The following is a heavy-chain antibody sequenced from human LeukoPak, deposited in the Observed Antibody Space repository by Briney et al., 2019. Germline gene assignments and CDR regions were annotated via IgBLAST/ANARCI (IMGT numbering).Heavy chain of an antibody. V-gene: IGHV1-2*02. J-gene: IGHJ6*02. CDR2: MNPNSGGT. Sequence: GASVKVSCKASGYTFTSYDINWVRQATGQGLEWMGWMNPNSGGTNYAQKFQGRVTMTRDTSISTAYMELSRLRSDDTAVYYCARQRLRSLAYGMDVWGQGTTVTVSS. D-gene: IGHD3-3*01. CDR3: ARQRLRSLAYGMDV. CDR1: GYTFTSYD.